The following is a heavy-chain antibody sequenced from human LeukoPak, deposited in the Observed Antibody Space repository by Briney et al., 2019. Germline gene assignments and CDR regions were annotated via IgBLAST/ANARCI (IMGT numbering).Heavy chain of an antibody. CDR3: ASSYYYDSSGYSN. CDR2: IYCSGST. J-gene: IGHJ4*02. D-gene: IGHD3-22*01. V-gene: IGHV4-59*08. Sequence: SETLSLTCTVSGGSISSYYWSWIRQPPGKGLEWIGYIYCSGSTNYNPSLKSRVTISVDTSKNQFSLRLSSVTAADTAVYYCASSYYYDSSGYSNWGQGTLVTVSS. CDR1: GGSISSYY.